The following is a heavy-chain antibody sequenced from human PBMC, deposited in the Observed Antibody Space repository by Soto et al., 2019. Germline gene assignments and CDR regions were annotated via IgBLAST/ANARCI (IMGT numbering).Heavy chain of an antibody. V-gene: IGHV3-30*18. CDR3: AKERRIYDYGGNSRGVDY. Sequence: QVQLVESGGGVVQPGRSLRLSCVASGFGFSDYGMHWVRQAPGMGLEWVAIVSYDGSYEYYADSVKGRFTISRDNAGNTLYLHLSSLKIDDTGVYYCAKERRIYDYGGNSRGVDYWGQGVLVTVSS. D-gene: IGHD4-17*01. CDR1: GFGFSDYG. J-gene: IGHJ4*02. CDR2: VSYDGSYE.